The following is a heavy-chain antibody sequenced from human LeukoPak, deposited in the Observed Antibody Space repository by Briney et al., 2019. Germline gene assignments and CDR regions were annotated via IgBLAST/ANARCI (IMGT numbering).Heavy chain of an antibody. Sequence: SETLSLTCTVSGGSLVSYYWTWIRQPPGKGLEWVGYIYYSGSSNYNPSLKSRVTISLDTSKNQFSLKLSSVTAADTAVYYCARIAVSSGWGYFDYWGQGTLVTASS. V-gene: IGHV4-59*01. D-gene: IGHD6-19*01. J-gene: IGHJ4*02. CDR1: GGSLVSYY. CDR3: ARIAVSSGWGYFDY. CDR2: IYYSGSS.